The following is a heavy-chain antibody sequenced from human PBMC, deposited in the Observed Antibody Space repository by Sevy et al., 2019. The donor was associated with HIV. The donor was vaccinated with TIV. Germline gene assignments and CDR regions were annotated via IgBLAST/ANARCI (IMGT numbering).Heavy chain of an antibody. CDR1: GYTFTSYG. J-gene: IGHJ4*02. Sequence: ASVKVSCKASGYTFTSYGISWVRHAPGQGLEWMGWISAYKGNTNYAQKFQGRVTMTTDTSTFTAYMELRSLRYDDTAVYYCARDRDYDYIWGTFPYRDYWGQGTLVTVSS. CDR3: ARDRDYDYIWGTFPYRDY. CDR2: ISAYKGNT. D-gene: IGHD3-16*01. V-gene: IGHV1-18*01.